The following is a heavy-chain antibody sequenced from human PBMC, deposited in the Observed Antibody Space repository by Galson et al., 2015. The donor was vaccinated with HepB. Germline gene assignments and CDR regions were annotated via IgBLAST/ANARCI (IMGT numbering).Heavy chain of an antibody. D-gene: IGHD6-19*01. Sequence: INWVRQAPGQGLEWMGGINTNTGTPTYAQGFTGRFVFSLDTSVSTAYLQISSLKTEDTAVYYCARVTSIYDFSSRAYSYYYYGMDVWGQGTTVAVSS. CDR2: INTNTGTP. J-gene: IGHJ6*02. V-gene: IGHV7-4-1*02. CDR3: ARVTSIYDFSSRAYSYYYYGMDV.